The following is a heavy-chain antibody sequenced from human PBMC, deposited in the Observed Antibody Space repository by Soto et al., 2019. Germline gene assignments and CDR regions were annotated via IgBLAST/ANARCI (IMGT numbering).Heavy chain of an antibody. J-gene: IGHJ4*02. CDR1: GFTFSSYG. V-gene: IGHV3-30*18. Sequence: QVQLVESGGGVVQPGRSLRLSCAASGFTFSSYGMHWVRQAPGKGLEWVAVISYDGSNKYYADSVKGRFTISRDNSKTTLYLQMNSLRAEDTAVYYCAKASGVFWSGYYSVDFDYWGLGTLVTVSS. CDR3: AKASGVFWSGYYSVDFDY. CDR2: ISYDGSNK. D-gene: IGHD3-3*01.